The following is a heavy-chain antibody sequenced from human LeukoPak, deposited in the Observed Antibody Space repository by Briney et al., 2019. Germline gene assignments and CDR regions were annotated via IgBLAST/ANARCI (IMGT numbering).Heavy chain of an antibody. J-gene: IGHJ4*02. D-gene: IGHD4-17*01. V-gene: IGHV1-2*02. Sequence: GASVKVSCKASGYTFTTYHMHWVRQAPGQGLEWMGWINPNSGGTNYAQKFQGRVTMTRDTSISTAYMELSRLRSDDTAVYYCAREIGMSYGDYWGQGTLVTVSS. CDR3: AREIGMSYGDY. CDR2: INPNSGGT. CDR1: GYTFTTYH.